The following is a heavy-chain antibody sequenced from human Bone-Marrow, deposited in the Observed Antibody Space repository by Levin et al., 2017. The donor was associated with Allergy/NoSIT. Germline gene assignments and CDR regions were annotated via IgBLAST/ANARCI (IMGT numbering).Heavy chain of an antibody. V-gene: IGHV3-21*01. CDR3: ARAGGYCSGGSCYKGGRAFDI. CDR2: ISSSSSYI. D-gene: IGHD2-15*01. Sequence: GESLKISCAASGFTFSSYSMNWVRQAPGKGLEWVSSISSSSSYIYYADSVKGRFTISRDNAKNSLYLQINSLRAEDTAVYYCARAGGYCSGGSCYKGGRAFDIWGQGTMVTVSS. J-gene: IGHJ3*02. CDR1: GFTFSSYS.